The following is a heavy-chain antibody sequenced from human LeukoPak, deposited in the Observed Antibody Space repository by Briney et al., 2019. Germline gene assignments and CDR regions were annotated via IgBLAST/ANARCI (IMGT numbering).Heavy chain of an antibody. CDR1: GFTFSRSW. CDR3: ASLDTATFPGSGY. Sequence: GGSLRLSCTASGFTFSRSWMSWVRQAPGKGLERVASIKQDGRDIHYVASVKGRFTISRDNAQSSLFLQMNSLRAEDTAVYYCASLDTATFPGSGYWGQGTLVTVSS. D-gene: IGHD5-18*01. CDR2: IKQDGRDI. J-gene: IGHJ4*02. V-gene: IGHV3-7*01.